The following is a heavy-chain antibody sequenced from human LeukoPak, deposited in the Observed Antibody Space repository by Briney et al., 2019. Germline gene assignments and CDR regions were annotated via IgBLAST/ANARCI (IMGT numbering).Heavy chain of an antibody. CDR3: AKDAVYYDFWSGFKGYYYYYYMDV. J-gene: IGHJ6*03. CDR1: GFTFSSYG. CDR2: ISNDGGNK. V-gene: IGHV3-30*18. D-gene: IGHD3-3*01. Sequence: GGSLRLSCAASGFTFSSYGMHWVRQAPGKGLEWVAVISNDGGNKYYADSVKGQFTISRDNSKNTLYLQMNSLRAEDTAVYYCAKDAVYYDFWSGFKGYYYYYYMDVWGKGTTVTVSS.